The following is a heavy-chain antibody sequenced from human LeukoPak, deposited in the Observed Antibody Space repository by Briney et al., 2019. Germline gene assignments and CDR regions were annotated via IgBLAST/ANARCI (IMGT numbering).Heavy chain of an antibody. CDR1: GGTFSSYA. J-gene: IGHJ2*01. Sequence: ASVKVSCKASGGTFSSYAISWVRQAPGKGLEWMGGIIPIFGTANYAQKFQGRVTITADESTSTAYMELSSLRSEDTAVYYCARDRATAWCFDLWGRGTLVTVSS. CDR3: ARDRATAWCFDL. V-gene: IGHV1-69*13. CDR2: IIPIFGTA. D-gene: IGHD5-12*01.